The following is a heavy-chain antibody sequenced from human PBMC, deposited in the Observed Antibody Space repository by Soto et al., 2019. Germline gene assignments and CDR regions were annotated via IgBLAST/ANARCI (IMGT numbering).Heavy chain of an antibody. CDR3: ARHPGYYDILTGYTTYYFDY. D-gene: IGHD3-9*01. Sequence: SETLSLTCSVSGGSIRGSSYYWAWIRQPPGKGLEWIGSIYYTGSDDYNPSLKSQVTISVETSKNQFSLKLSSVTAADTAVYYCARHPGYYDILTGYTTYYFDYWGKGILVTVSS. CDR2: IYYTGSD. CDR1: GGSIRGSSYY. J-gene: IGHJ4*02. V-gene: IGHV4-39*01.